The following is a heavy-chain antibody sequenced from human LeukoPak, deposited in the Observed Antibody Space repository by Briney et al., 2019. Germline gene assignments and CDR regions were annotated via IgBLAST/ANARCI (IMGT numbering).Heavy chain of an antibody. Sequence: SQTLSLTCASSGDSVSSNSVTWNWIRQSPSRGLEWLGRTYYRSTWYNDYAVSVRGRITVNPDTSKNQFSLHLNSVTPEDTAVYYCARRLTQYDCFDPWGQGILVTVSS. J-gene: IGHJ5*02. CDR2: TYYRSTWYN. CDR1: GDSVSSNSVT. D-gene: IGHD2-2*01. V-gene: IGHV6-1*01. CDR3: ARRLTQYDCFDP.